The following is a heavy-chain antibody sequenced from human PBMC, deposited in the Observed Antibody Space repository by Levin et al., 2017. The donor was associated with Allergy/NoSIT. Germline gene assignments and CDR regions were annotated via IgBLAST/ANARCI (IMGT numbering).Heavy chain of an antibody. Sequence: GGSLRLSCAASGFTFDDYAMHWVRQAPGKGLEWVSGISWNSGSIGYADSVKGRFTISRDNAKNSLYLQMNSLRAEDTALYYCAKGPDDHYDSRVGYFQHWGQGTLVTVSS. J-gene: IGHJ1*01. D-gene: IGHD3-22*01. CDR3: AKGPDDHYDSRVGYFQH. V-gene: IGHV3-9*01. CDR2: ISWNSGSI. CDR1: GFTFDDYA.